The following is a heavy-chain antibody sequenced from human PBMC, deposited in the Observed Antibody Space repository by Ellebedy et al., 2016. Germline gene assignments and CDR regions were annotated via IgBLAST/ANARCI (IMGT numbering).Heavy chain of an antibody. CDR1: GYTFTSYG. CDR2: ISAYNGNT. D-gene: IGHD6-25*01. J-gene: IGHJ3*02. CDR3: ARAAPYSFDI. V-gene: IGHV1-18*01. Sequence: ASVKVSXKASGYTFTSYGISWGRQPPGQGLEWMGWISAYNGNTNYAQKLQGIVTMTTDTSTSTAYMELRSLRSDDTAVYYGARAAPYSFDIWGQGTMVTVSS.